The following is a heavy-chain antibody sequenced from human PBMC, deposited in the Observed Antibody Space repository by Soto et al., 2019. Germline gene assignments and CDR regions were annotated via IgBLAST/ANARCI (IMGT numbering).Heavy chain of an antibody. D-gene: IGHD2-2*02. Sequence: PGESLKISCKGSGYSFTSYWIGWVRQMPGKGLEWMGIIYPGDSDTRYSPSFQGQVTISADKSISTAYLQWSSLKASDTAMYYCAREYTAWPLAYGLDVWGQGTTVTVSS. CDR2: IYPGDSDT. CDR1: GYSFTSYW. V-gene: IGHV5-51*01. J-gene: IGHJ6*02. CDR3: AREYTAWPLAYGLDV.